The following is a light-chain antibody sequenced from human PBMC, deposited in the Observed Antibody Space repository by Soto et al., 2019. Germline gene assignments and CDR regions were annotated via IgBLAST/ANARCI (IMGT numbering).Light chain of an antibody. CDR3: QQYGSSPLT. CDR1: QSVSSSY. Sequence: EIVLTQSPGTLSLSPGERATLSCRASQSVSSSYLAWYQQKPGQAPRLLIYGASSRATGIPDRFSGSGSGTDFTLTISTLEPEDSAVYYCQQYGSSPLTFSQGTKLEIK. J-gene: IGKJ2*01. CDR2: GAS. V-gene: IGKV3-20*01.